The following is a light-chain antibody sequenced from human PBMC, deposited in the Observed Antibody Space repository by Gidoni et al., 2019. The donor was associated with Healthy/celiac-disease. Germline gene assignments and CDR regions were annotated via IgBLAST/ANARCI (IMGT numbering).Light chain of an antibody. CDR2: DAS. CDR3: QQSSNWPPGS. Sequence: EIVLTQSPATLSLSPGARATLSCRASQSVSTYLAWYQQKPGQAPRLLIYDASNRATGIPGRFSGSGSGTDFTPTINSLEPEDFAVYYCQQSSNWPPGSFGQGTKLEIK. V-gene: IGKV3-11*01. CDR1: QSVSTY. J-gene: IGKJ2*04.